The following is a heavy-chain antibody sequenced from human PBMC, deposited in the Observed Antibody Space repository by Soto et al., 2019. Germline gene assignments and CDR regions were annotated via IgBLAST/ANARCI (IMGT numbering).Heavy chain of an antibody. Sequence: EVQLLESGGALVQPGGSLRLSCAASGFSFSSFPMSWVRQAPGKGLEWVSAISGSGGTTYYTDSVKGRFSISRDNSKNTLYLQMNSLRAAETAVYYCAKESTPQRVTVYYFWDYWGQGTLVTVSS. CDR2: ISGSGGTT. D-gene: IGHD3-9*01. J-gene: IGHJ4*02. V-gene: IGHV3-23*01. CDR3: AKESTPQRVTVYYFWDY. CDR1: GFSFSSFP.